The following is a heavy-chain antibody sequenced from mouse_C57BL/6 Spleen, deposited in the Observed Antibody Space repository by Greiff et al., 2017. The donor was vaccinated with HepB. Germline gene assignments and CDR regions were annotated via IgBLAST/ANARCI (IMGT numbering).Heavy chain of an antibody. J-gene: IGHJ4*01. CDR3: ARGLDSSGYGYAMDY. V-gene: IGHV3-3*01. CDR2: TFYSGIT. Sequence: ESGPSLVRPSQTLSLTCTVTGFSINSDCYWIWIRQFPGNKLEYIGYTFYSGITYYNPSLESRTYITRDTSKNQFSLKLSSVTTEDTATYYCARGLDSSGYGYAMDYWGQGTSVTVSS. CDR1: GFSINSDCY. D-gene: IGHD3-2*02.